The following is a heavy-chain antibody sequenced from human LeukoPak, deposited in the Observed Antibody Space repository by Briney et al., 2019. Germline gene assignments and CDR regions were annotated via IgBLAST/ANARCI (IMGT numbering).Heavy chain of an antibody. CDR2: INPNSGGT. CDR1: GYTFTDYY. V-gene: IGHV1-2*02. Sequence: ASVKVSCKASGYTFTDYYMEWVRQAPGQGLEWMGWINPNSGGTNYAQKFQGRVTMTRDTSTSTAYMELSRLRSDDTAVYYCARVRSYCTNGVCYWDLDYGGQGTLVTVSS. J-gene: IGHJ4*02. D-gene: IGHD2-8*01. CDR3: ARVRSYCTNGVCYWDLDY.